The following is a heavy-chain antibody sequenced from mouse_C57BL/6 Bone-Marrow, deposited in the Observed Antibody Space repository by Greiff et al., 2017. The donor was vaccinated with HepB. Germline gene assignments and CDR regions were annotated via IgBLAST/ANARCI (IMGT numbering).Heavy chain of an antibody. CDR2: INSDGGST. Sequence: EVKLMESGGGLVQPGESLKLSCESNEYEFPSHDMSWVRKTPEKRLELVAAINSDGGSTYYPDTMERRFIISRDNTKKTLYLQISSLRSEDTALYYCAKRSYLDVKDYWGQGTSVTVSS. CDR1: EYEFPSHD. CDR3: AKRSYLDVKDY. D-gene: IGHD1-1*01. J-gene: IGHJ4*01. V-gene: IGHV5-2*01.